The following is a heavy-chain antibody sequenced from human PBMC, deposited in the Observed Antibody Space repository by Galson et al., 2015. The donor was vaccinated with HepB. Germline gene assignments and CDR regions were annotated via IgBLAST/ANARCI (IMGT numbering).Heavy chain of an antibody. CDR2: IIPIFHSP. D-gene: IGHD2-21*01. J-gene: IGHJ4*02. Sequence: SVKVSCKASGGTFSTQSFSWLRQAPGQGPEWMGGIIPIFHSPNYARKFQGRVTISADTSTSTIYMELSNLRSEDSAVYYCAREIRSSIPYYFDFWGQGTLVTVSS. V-gene: IGHV1-69*06. CDR1: GGTFSTQS. CDR3: AREIRSSIPYYFDF.